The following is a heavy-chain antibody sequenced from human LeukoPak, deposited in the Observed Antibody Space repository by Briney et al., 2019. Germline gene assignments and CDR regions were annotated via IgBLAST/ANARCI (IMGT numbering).Heavy chain of an antibody. V-gene: IGHV4-34*01. CDR3: AGSIIVATEENRFGP. Sequence: SETLSLTCAVYGGSFSGYNWSWIRQPPGKGLEWIGEINHRASTNYNPSFKSRVTISVDTSKNQFSLKLSSVTAADTAVYYCAGSIIVATEENRFGPWGQGTLVTVSS. CDR2: INHRAST. D-gene: IGHD5-12*01. CDR1: GGSFSGYN. J-gene: IGHJ5*02.